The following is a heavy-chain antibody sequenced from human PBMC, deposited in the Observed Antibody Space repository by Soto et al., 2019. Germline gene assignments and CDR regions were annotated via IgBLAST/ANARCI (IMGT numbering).Heavy chain of an antibody. CDR2: IIPKDGTT. D-gene: IGHD2-2*01. Sequence: QVQLMQSGAEVTKPGSSVKVSCKASGGPFNTFGISWVRQAPGQVLEWMGGIIPKDGTTNYSRRFQGRVTITADESTTTAYLELSSLRHDDTSIYYCARTRQRRPVFYVDYWGQGTPISVTS. J-gene: IGHJ4*02. CDR3: ARTRQRRPVFYVDY. CDR1: GGPFNTFG. V-gene: IGHV1-69*01.